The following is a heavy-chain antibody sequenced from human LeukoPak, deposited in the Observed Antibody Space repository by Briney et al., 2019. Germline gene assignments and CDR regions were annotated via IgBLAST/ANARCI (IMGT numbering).Heavy chain of an antibody. CDR1: RFAFSNAW. CDR3: TSDDPVNRS. D-gene: IGHD2/OR15-2a*01. V-gene: IGHV3-15*01. CDR2: IKSKTNGGTT. Sequence: KLGGSLRLSCAASRFAFSNAWMSWVRQAPGKGLEWVGRIKSKTNGGTTDYAAPVKGRFTISRDDSKNMLFLQMNTLKTEDTAVYYCTSDDPVNRSWGKGTLVTVSS. J-gene: IGHJ4*02.